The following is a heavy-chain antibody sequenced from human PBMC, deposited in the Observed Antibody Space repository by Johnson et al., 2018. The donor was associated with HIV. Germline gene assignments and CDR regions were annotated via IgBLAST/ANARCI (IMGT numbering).Heavy chain of an antibody. V-gene: IGHV3-30*18. Sequence: QVQLVESGGGLVKPGGSLRLSCAASGFTFSNYDIHWVRQPPGKGLEWVAVISSDGSNKYYFDSVKGRFTISRDNSKNTLYLQMHSLRIEDTAVYYCAKDRLFGFRNDAFDIWGQGTMVTVSS. CDR2: ISSDGSNK. CDR3: AKDRLFGFRNDAFDI. CDR1: GFTFSNYD. D-gene: IGHD3-16*01. J-gene: IGHJ3*02.